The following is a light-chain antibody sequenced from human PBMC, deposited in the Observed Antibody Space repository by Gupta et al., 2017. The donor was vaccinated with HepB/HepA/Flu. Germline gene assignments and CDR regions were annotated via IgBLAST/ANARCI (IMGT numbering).Light chain of an antibody. CDR2: QDT. V-gene: IGLV3-1*01. CDR3: QAWDSSTYVI. J-gene: IGLJ2*01. CDR1: SLGDKH. Sequence: SYELTHPPSVSVSPGQTASITCSGDSLGDKHTCWYQQKPGQSPVMVIFQDTKRPSGIPERFSGSNSGNTAALTISGTQASDEADYYCQAWDSSTYVIFGGGTKLTVL.